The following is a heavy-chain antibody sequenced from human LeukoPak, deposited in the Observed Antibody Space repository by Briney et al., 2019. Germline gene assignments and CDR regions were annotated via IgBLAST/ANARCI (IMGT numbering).Heavy chain of an antibody. Sequence: SETLSLTCTVSGGSISSYYWSWIRQPPEKGLEWIGNIYYSGSTNYNPSLKSRVTISVDTSKNQFSLKLSSVTAADTAVYYCAKQARYCGGGTCFDYWGQGTLVTVSS. J-gene: IGHJ4*02. CDR3: AKQARYCGGGTCFDY. CDR1: GGSISSYY. D-gene: IGHD2-15*01. CDR2: IYYSGST. V-gene: IGHV4-59*08.